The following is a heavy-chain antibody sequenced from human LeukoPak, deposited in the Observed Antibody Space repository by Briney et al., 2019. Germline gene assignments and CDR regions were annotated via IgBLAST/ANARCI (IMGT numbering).Heavy chain of an antibody. J-gene: IGHJ4*02. D-gene: IGHD2-2*01. V-gene: IGHV3-7*01. Sequence: GGSLRLSCAASGFTFSNAWMSWVRQAPGKGLEWVANIRQDGSVKYYVGSVKGRFTISRDNAENSLYLQMNSLRADHTAVYYCATSADAPGNYWGQGTLVTVSS. CDR1: GFTFSNAW. CDR3: ATSADAPGNY. CDR2: IRQDGSVK.